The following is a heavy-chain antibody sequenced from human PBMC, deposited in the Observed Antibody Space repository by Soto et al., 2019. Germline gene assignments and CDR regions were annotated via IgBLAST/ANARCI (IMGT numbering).Heavy chain of an antibody. D-gene: IGHD1-26*01. J-gene: IGHJ3*02. Sequence: SETLSLTCTFSGASITSCGYYWTWIRQHPGKGLEWIGYIYYSGTTYYNPSLKSRVTISVETFKNQFSLKLSSVTAADTAVYYCARATLVGDNFDAFDIWGRGTMVT. V-gene: IGHV4-31*03. CDR2: IYYSGTT. CDR1: GASITSCGYY. CDR3: ARATLVGDNFDAFDI.